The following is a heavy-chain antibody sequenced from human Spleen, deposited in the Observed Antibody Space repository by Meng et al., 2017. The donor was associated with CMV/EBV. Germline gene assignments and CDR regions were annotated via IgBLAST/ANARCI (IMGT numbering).Heavy chain of an antibody. V-gene: IGHV3-21*06. J-gene: IGHJ3*01. CDR3: ARREIRGYSEALYSFNV. D-gene: IGHD5-18*01. CDR2: ISSSSSFI. CDR1: GFTFSVYS. Sequence: GESLKISCTGSGFTFSVYSMHWVRQAPGKGLAWVSSISSSSSFIYYADSVKGRFTISRDNAKNSVYLQMNGLRAEDTAVYYCARREIRGYSEALYSFNVWGQGTRVTVSS.